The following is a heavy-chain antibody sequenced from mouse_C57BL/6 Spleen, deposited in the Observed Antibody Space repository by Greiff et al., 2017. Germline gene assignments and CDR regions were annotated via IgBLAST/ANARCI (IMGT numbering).Heavy chain of an antibody. V-gene: IGHV1-42*01. CDR3: ARMSNPFAY. D-gene: IGHD2-5*01. Sequence: EVQLQQSGPELVKPGASVKISCKASGYSFTGYYMNWVKQSPEKSLEWIGEINPSTGGTTYNQKFKAKATLTVDKSSSTAYMQLKSLTSEDSAVYCCARMSNPFAYWGQGTLVTVSA. CDR2: INPSTGGT. J-gene: IGHJ3*01. CDR1: GYSFTGYY.